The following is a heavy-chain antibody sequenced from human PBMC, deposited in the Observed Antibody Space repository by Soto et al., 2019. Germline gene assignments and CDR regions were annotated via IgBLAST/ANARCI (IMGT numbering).Heavy chain of an antibody. CDR3: AKGGTWA. Sequence: QVQLVESGGGVVQPGRSLRLSCAASGFTFSNYGMHWVRQAPGKGLEWVAVISYDGSNKYYADSVKGRFTISRDNSKNTLYLQMNSLRAEDTAVYYCAKGGTWAWGQGTLVTVSS. J-gene: IGHJ5*02. CDR2: ISYDGSNK. D-gene: IGHD1-1*01. CDR1: GFTFSNYG. V-gene: IGHV3-30*18.